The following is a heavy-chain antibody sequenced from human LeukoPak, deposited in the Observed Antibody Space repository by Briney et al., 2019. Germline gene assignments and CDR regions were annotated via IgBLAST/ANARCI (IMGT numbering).Heavy chain of an antibody. V-gene: IGHV4-4*07. Sequence: LTCXXSXGXISSYYWXWIRQPAGKGLEWIGRIYTSGSTNYNPSLKSRVTMSVDTSKNQFSLKLSSVTAADTAVYYCARDNFIDYGSGSYPTXXQGXL. CDR1: XGXISSYY. CDR2: IYTSGST. D-gene: IGHD3-10*01. CDR3: ARDNFIDYGSGSYPT. J-gene: IGHJ5*02.